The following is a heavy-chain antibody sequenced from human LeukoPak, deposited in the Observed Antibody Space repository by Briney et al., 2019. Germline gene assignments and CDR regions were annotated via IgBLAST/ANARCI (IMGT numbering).Heavy chain of an antibody. CDR3: ARDLSGRYAFDI. CDR2: ISSSGSTI. Sequence: GGSPRLSCAASGFTFSSYSMIWVRQAPGKGLEWVSYISSSGSTIYYADSVKGRFTISRDNAKNSLYLQMDSLRDEDTAVYYCARDLSGRYAFDIWGQGTMVTVSS. CDR1: GFTFSSYS. V-gene: IGHV3-48*02. J-gene: IGHJ3*02. D-gene: IGHD3-10*01.